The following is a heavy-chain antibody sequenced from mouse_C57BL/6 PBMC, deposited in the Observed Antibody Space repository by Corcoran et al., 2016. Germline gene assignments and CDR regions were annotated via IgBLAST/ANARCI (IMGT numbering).Heavy chain of an antibody. D-gene: IGHD1-1*01. CDR3: ARESLLRGYFDV. CDR1: GYTFTSYW. Sequence: QVQLQQPGAELVRPGTSVKLSCKASGYTFTSYWMHWVKQRPGQGLEWIGVIDPSDSYTNYNQKFKGKATLTVDTSSSTAYMQLSSLTSEDSAVYYCARESLLRGYFDVWGTGTTVTVSS. CDR2: IDPSDSYT. V-gene: IGHV1-59*01. J-gene: IGHJ1*03.